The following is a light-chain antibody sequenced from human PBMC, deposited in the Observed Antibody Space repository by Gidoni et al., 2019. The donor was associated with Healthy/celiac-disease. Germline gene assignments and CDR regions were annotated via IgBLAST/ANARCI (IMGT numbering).Light chain of an antibody. CDR3: QAWDSSTASYV. J-gene: IGLJ1*01. Sequence: SYELPPPPSVSVSPGQTASITCSGDKLGDKYACWYQQKQGQSPVLVIDQDSKRPSGIPERFSGSNSGNTATLTISGTQAMDEADYYCQAWDSSTASYVFGTGTKVTVL. V-gene: IGLV3-1*01. CDR2: QDS. CDR1: KLGDKY.